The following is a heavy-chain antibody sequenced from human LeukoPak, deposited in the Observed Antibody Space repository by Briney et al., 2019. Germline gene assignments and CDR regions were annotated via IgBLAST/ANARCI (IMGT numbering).Heavy chain of an antibody. CDR3: ARVSMVRGVPDY. J-gene: IGHJ4*02. D-gene: IGHD3-10*01. V-gene: IGHV1-69*05. Sequence: SVKVSCKASGGTFSSYAISWVRQAPGQWLEWMGGIIPIFGTANYAQKFQGRVAITTDESTSTAYMELSSLRSEDTAVYSCARVSMVRGVPDYWGQGTLVTVSS. CDR1: GGTFSSYA. CDR2: IIPIFGTA.